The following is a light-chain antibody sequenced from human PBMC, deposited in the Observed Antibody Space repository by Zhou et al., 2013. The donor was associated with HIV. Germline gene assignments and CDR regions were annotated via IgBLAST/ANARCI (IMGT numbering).Light chain of an antibody. CDR1: QDISNY. V-gene: IGKV1-17*03. J-gene: IGKJ3*01. CDR2: AAS. Sequence: DIQLTQSPSAMSASIGDRVTLTCRASQDISNYLAWFQQKPGQVPKRLIFAASSLVSGVPSRFSGGGSETEFTLTISSLQPDDFATYYCQEYNSFSLAFGPGTKVDIK. CDR3: QEYNSFSLA.